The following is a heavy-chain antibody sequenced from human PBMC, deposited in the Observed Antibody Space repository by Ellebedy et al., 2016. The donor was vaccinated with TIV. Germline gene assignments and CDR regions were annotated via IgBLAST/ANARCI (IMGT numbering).Heavy chain of an antibody. CDR3: ASRYGGLYYYYYYMDV. Sequence: SVKVSXXASGGTFSSYGISWVRQAPGQGLEWMGGIIPIFGTANYAQKFQGRVTITADESTSTAYMELSSLRSEDTAVYYCASRYGGLYYYYYYMDVWGKGTTVTVSS. J-gene: IGHJ6*03. CDR2: IIPIFGTA. CDR1: GGTFSSYG. D-gene: IGHD4-23*01. V-gene: IGHV1-69*13.